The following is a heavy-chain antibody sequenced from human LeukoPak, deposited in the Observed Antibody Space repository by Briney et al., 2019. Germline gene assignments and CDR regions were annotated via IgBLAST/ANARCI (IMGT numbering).Heavy chain of an antibody. CDR1: GFTFSSYA. D-gene: IGHD5-12*01. CDR2: ISGSDATT. Sequence: GGSLRLSCAASGFTFSSYAMTWVRQAPGKGLEWVSAISGSDATTYYADSVKGRFTISRDSSKNTVFLQMNNLRADDTAVYFCAKGKWLRFDSWGQGTLVTVSS. CDR3: AKGKWLRFDS. V-gene: IGHV3-23*01. J-gene: IGHJ4*02.